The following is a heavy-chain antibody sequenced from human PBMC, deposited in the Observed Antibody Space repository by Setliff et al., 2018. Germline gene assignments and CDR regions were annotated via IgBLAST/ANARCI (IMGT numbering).Heavy chain of an antibody. CDR1: GDSINDYY. V-gene: IGHV4-59*08. J-gene: IGHJ6*03. Sequence: PSETLSLTCTVSGDSINDYYWSWIRQPPGKGLEWIGYVFFTGDTDYNPSLGSRVTISLDRSKTQFSLKLNSVTGADTAVYYCARVTGFSYMDVWGKGTTVTVSS. D-gene: IGHD3-3*01. CDR3: ARVTGFSYMDV. CDR2: VFFTGDT.